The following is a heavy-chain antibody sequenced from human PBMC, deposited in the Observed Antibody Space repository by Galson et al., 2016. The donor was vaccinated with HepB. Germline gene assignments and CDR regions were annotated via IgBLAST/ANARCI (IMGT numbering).Heavy chain of an antibody. CDR2: IIPLFGAT. Sequence: SVKVSCKASGGTFSNFAISWLRQAPGQGLEWMGGIIPLFGATNYAQKFQGRVTITADKSTTAVYRDLSSLRSEDTAVYYCARGADFADSGGFDPWGQGTLVTASS. CDR3: ARGADFADSGGFDP. V-gene: IGHV1-69*06. D-gene: IGHD4-17*01. J-gene: IGHJ5*02. CDR1: GGTFSNFA.